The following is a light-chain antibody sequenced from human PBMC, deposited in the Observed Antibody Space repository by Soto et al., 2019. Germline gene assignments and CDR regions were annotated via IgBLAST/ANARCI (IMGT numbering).Light chain of an antibody. Sequence: EIVMTQSPATLSVSPGERATLSCRASQSIGSTLAWYQQKPGQTPRLLIYDASTRATGIPARFSGIGSGTEFTLIISSLQSEDFAVYYCQQFNDWPITFGQGTRLEI. J-gene: IGKJ5*01. CDR3: QQFNDWPIT. CDR1: QSIGST. CDR2: DAS. V-gene: IGKV3-15*01.